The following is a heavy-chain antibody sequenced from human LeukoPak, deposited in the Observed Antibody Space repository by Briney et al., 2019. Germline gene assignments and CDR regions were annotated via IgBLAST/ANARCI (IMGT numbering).Heavy chain of an antibody. CDR2: ITGRAKRT. CDR3: AKDRVSSNSTTCYGVALRDNWFHP. Sequence: PGRSLRLSCAVSGFTLISYAMSSVPQYPGKQLNYVSAITGRAKRTYHAHSVKGLVITSRDNSKNALYLQMNSLRAEDTAVYSSAKDRVSSNSTTCYGVALRDNWFHPCGQGTLVTASS. D-gene: IGHD2-2*01. V-gene: IGHV3-23*01. J-gene: IGHJ5*02. CDR1: GFTLISYA.